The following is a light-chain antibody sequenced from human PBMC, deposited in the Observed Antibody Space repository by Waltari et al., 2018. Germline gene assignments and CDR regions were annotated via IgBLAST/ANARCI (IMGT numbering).Light chain of an antibody. V-gene: IGKV1-5*03. J-gene: IGKJ1*01. CDR3: HQYNAYQWT. CDR2: KAS. Sequence: DVQITQPPSTLSASVGDKVTITCQPSQTIRNWLSWYQQKPGKAPTLLIYKASSLQGGVPSRFSGSGSGAEFTLTISSLQPDDFETYYCHQYNAYQWTFGQGTKVEIK. CDR1: QTIRNW.